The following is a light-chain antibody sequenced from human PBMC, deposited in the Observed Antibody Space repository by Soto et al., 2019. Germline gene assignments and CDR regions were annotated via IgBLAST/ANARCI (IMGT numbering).Light chain of an antibody. V-gene: IGKV1-6*01. CDR1: QGIGND. CDR3: LQDYVSPWT. J-gene: IGKJ1*01. Sequence: AMQVTQSPSSLSAPGGDRATISCRASQGIGNDLGWYQQKPGKAPKLLIYEASTLPTGVASRFSGSGSGADFPLTISSLQPEDFATDYWLQDYVSPWTFGQGTKVEVK. CDR2: EAS.